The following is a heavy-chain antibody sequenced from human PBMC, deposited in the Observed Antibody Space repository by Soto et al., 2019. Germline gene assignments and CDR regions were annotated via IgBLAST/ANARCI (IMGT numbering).Heavy chain of an antibody. CDR1: GFTFSSYV. V-gene: IGHV3-30*18. CDR3: AKDVQQLAPEYFQH. J-gene: IGHJ1*01. Sequence: GGSLRLSCAASGFTFSSYVMHWVRQAPGKGLEWVAVISYDGSNKYYADSVKGRFTISRDNSKNTLYLQMNSLRADDTAVYYWAKDVQQLAPEYFQHWGQGTLVT. CDR2: ISYDGSNK. D-gene: IGHD6-13*01.